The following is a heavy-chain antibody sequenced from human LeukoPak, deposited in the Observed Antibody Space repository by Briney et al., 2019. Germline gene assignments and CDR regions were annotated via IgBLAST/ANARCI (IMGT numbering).Heavy chain of an antibody. J-gene: IGHJ4*02. CDR3: ARAKTSGSYLYDY. CDR2: ISTSSTYI. Sequence: GGSRRLSCAASGFTFSKYSMNWVRQAPGKGLEWVSSISTSSTYIYYADSMKGRFTVSRDNAKKSLYLQMSSLRAEDTAVYYCARAKTSGSYLYDYWGQGTLVTVSS. D-gene: IGHD1-26*01. CDR1: GFTFSKYS. V-gene: IGHV3-21*01.